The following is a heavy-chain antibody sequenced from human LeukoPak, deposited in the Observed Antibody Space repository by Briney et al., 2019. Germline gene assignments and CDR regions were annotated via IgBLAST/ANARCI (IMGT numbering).Heavy chain of an antibody. D-gene: IGHD5-12*01. CDR1: GFTFSSYS. V-gene: IGHV3-21*01. CDR3: AKSGYADYYMDV. Sequence: GGSLRLSCAASGFTFSSYSMSWVRQAPGKGLEWVSSISSSSSYIYYADSVKGRFTISRDNAKNSLYLQMNSLRAEDTAVYYCAKSGYADYYMDVWGKGTTVTVSS. J-gene: IGHJ6*03. CDR2: ISSSSSYI.